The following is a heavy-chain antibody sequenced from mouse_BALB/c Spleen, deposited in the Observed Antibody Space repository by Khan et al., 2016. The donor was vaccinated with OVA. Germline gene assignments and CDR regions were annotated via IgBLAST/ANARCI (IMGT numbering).Heavy chain of an antibody. V-gene: IGHV5-6*01. D-gene: IGHD1-1*01. Sequence: EVKLVESGGDLVKPGGSLKLSCAASGFTFSTYGMSWVRQTPDRRLEWVATVSTGGSYTYYPDSVKGRFTISRDNAKNTLYLQMNSLKSDYTAIFYCTRLAYYYDSEGFAYWGQGTLVTVSA. J-gene: IGHJ3*01. CDR3: TRLAYYYDSEGFAY. CDR1: GFTFSTYG. CDR2: VSTGGSYT.